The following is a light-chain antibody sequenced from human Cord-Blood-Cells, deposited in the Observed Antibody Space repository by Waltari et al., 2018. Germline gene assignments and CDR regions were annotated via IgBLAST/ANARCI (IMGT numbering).Light chain of an antibody. J-gene: IGKJ2*01. CDR1: QSISSW. CDR2: KAS. V-gene: IGKV1-5*03. Sequence: DIQMTQSPSTLSASVGDRVTITCRASQSISSWLAWYQQKPGKAPKLLIYKASSLESGVPSRFSGSGSGTECTLTISSLQPDDFATYYCQQYNSYQYTFGQGTKLEIK. CDR3: QQYNSYQYT.